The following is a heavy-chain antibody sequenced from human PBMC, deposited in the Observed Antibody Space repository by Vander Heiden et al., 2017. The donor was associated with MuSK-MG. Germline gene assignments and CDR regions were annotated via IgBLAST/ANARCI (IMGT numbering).Heavy chain of an antibody. V-gene: IGHV3-23*01. CDR3: AKWWSTALAPLGY. Sequence: EVQLLESGGGLVQPGGSLRLSCAASGFTFNNYAMTWVRQAPGKGLEWVSAVNVGGDKTYYADSVKGRFTISRDNSKSTLYLQMNSLRVEDTAVYYCAKWWSTALAPLGYWGQGTLVTVSS. CDR1: GFTFNNYA. J-gene: IGHJ4*02. CDR2: VNVGGDKT. D-gene: IGHD2-8*02.